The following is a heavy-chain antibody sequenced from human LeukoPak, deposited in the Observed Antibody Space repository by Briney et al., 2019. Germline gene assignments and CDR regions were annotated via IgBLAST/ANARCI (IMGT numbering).Heavy chain of an antibody. CDR1: GYTFITYG. Sequence: GASVKVSCKASGYTFITYGITWVRQAPGQGLEWMGWISGYNGDTKYAQNLQDRVTLTTDTSTSTAYMELRSLRSDDTAVYYCEKNTGRIVGVGGPDNWGQGTLVTVSS. CDR2: ISGYNGDT. V-gene: IGHV1-18*01. J-gene: IGHJ4*02. CDR3: EKNTGRIVGVGGPDN. D-gene: IGHD1-26*01.